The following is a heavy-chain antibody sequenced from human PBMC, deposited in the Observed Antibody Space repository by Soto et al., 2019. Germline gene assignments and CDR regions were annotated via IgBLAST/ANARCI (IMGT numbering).Heavy chain of an antibody. Sequence: GWSLRLSCASSVFIFTNFWMHWVRQVPGKGLVWVSRIDTSGSSTSYADSVKGRFTISRDNAKNTVSLQMNSLRAEDTGVYYCAKDSWYFDLWSHGSLVTVSS. V-gene: IGHV3-74*01. CDR3: AKDSWYFDL. CDR2: IDTSGSST. J-gene: IGHJ4*01. D-gene: IGHD6-13*01. CDR1: VFIFTNFW.